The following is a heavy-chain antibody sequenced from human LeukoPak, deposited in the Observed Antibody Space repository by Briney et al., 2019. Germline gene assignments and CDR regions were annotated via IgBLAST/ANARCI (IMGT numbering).Heavy chain of an antibody. V-gene: IGHV3-30*02. J-gene: IGHJ6*02. CDR2: IRYDGGNK. Sequence: GGPLRLSCAASGFTFSSYGMHWVRQAPGKGLEWVAFIRYDGGNKYYADSVQGRFTISRDNSKNTLYLQMNSRSSEDTAVYYCARDQERRSYYYGSGRYYYGMDVWGQGTTVTVSS. D-gene: IGHD3-10*01. CDR3: ARDQERRSYYYGSGRYYYGMDV. CDR1: GFTFSSYG.